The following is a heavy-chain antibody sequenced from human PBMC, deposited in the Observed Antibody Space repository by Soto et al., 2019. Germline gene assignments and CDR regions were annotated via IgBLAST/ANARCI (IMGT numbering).Heavy chain of an antibody. Sequence: EVQLSESGGGLVQPGESLRLSCAASGFTFKNWAMSWVRQAPGKGLEWVSIISGTGDATFYADSVKGRFTISRDNSKNPPYLRMSSLRAEDTAIYCCARWGSCEHPDNWGQGPLVTVSS. CDR1: GFTFKNWA. CDR2: ISGTGDAT. CDR3: ARWGSCEHPDN. D-gene: IGHD2-21*01. V-gene: IGHV3-23*01. J-gene: IGHJ1*01.